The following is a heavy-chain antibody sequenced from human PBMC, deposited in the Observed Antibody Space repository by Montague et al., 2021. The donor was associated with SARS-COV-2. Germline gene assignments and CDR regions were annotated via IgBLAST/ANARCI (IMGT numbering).Heavy chain of an antibody. Sequence: SETLSLTCAVYGGSFSGYYWSWIRQPPGKGLEWIGEINHSGSTNYNPSLKSRVSISVDTSKNQFSLNLSSVTAADTAVYYCARGAPTITMIVVVFTGAGWYFDLWGRGTLVTVSS. CDR2: INHSGST. D-gene: IGHD3-22*01. CDR3: ARGAPTITMIVVVFTGAGWYFDL. V-gene: IGHV4-34*01. CDR1: GGSFSGYY. J-gene: IGHJ2*01.